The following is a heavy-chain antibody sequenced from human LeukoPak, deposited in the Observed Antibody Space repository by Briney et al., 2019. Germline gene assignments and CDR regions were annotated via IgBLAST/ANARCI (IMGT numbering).Heavy chain of an antibody. CDR3: ARVGLGSGSQAVDY. CDR2: IYHSGST. V-gene: IGHV4-38-2*02. D-gene: IGHD3-10*01. J-gene: IGHJ4*02. CDR1: GYSISSGYY. Sequence: SETLSLTCTXSGYSISSGYYWGWIRQPPGEGLEWIGSIYHSGSTYYNPSLKSRVTISVDTSKNQFSLKLSSVTAADTAVYYCARVGLGSGSQAVDYWGQGTLVTVSS.